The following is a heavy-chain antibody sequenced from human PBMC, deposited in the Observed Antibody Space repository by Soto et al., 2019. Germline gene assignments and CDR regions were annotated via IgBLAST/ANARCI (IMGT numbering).Heavy chain of an antibody. D-gene: IGHD3-10*01. CDR2: IYYSGST. Sequence: QVQLQESGPGLVKPSQTLSLTCSVSADSISTADYYWSWIRQPPGKGLEWIGNIYYSGSTYYNPSLKSRVTMSIDRSKNHFSLNLTSMTAADTAVYYCAVSGKAGMDVWGQGTKVTVSS. CDR1: ADSISTADYY. V-gene: IGHV4-30-4*01. J-gene: IGHJ6*02. CDR3: AVSGKAGMDV.